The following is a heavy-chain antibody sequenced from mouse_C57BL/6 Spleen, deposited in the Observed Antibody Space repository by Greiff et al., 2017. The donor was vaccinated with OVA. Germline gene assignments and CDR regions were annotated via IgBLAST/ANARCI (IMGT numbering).Heavy chain of an antibody. CDR3: ARRYYDYGAWFAY. CDR1: GYTFTSYW. Sequence: VQLQQPGAELVKPGASVKMSCKASGYTFTSYWITWVKQRPGQGLEWIGDIYPGSGSTNYNEKFKSKATLTVDTSSSTAYMQLSSLTSEDSAVYYCARRYYDYGAWFAYWGQGTLVTVSA. V-gene: IGHV1-55*01. D-gene: IGHD2-4*01. J-gene: IGHJ3*01. CDR2: IYPGSGST.